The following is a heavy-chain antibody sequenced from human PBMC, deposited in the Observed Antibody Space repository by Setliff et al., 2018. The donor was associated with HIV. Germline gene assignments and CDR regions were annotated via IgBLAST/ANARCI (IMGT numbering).Heavy chain of an antibody. CDR2: IYYDGRSH. J-gene: IGHJ4*02. CDR3: ASARIPTGGTSTSFDY. V-gene: IGHV3-30*03. Sequence: HPGGSLRLSCVASGFGFSNFAMHWVRQAPGKGLEWVSFIYYDGRSHYHADSVRGRFTTSRDNSKDTLYLQMNSLRPEDTAVYYCASARIPTGGTSTSFDYWGQGTLVTVSS. D-gene: IGHD1-1*01. CDR1: GFGFSNFA.